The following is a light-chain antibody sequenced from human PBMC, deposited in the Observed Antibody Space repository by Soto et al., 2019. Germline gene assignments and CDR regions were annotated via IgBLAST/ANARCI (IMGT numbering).Light chain of an antibody. V-gene: IGLV2-23*01. Sequence: QSALTQPASVSGSPRQSITISCTGTSSDVGSYNLVSWYQQHPGKAPKLMIYEGSKRPSGVSNRFSGSKSGNTASLTISGRQAEDEADYCCCSYAGSSTYVVFGGGTQLTVL. CDR3: CSYAGSSTYVV. CDR1: SSDVGSYNL. CDR2: EGS. J-gene: IGLJ2*01.